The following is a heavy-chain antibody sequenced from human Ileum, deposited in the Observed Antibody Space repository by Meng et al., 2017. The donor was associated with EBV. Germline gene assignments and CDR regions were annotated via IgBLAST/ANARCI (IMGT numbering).Heavy chain of an antibody. CDR1: GYRFTAFG. V-gene: IGHV1-18*01. CDR3: ARTYYGSYGFDY. CDR2: ITTYNGDT. Sequence: QVQRGKAGAEGRSPGASVKVSCKASGYRFTAFGISWVRQAPGQGPEWMGWITTYNGDTKYAQKFQGRVTMTRETSTNTAYMELTSLRSDDTAVYYCARTYYGSYGFDYWGQGTLVTVSS. D-gene: IGHD3-10*01. J-gene: IGHJ4*02.